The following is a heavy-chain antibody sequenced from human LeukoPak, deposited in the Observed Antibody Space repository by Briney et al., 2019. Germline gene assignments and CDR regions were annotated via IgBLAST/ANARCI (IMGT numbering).Heavy chain of an antibody. V-gene: IGHV4-39*02. CDR1: GVSLGSSSYS. CDR3: ARERGLGVVTPEIDY. J-gene: IGHJ4*02. D-gene: IGHD3-3*01. CDR2: FYYSGNT. Sequence: PSETLSLTCTVSGVSLGSSSYSWGWIRQPPGKGLEWIGNFYYSGNTHYNPSPKSRVTISADTSKNQFSLKLSSATAADTAVYYCARERGLGVVTPEIDYWGQGTLVTVSS.